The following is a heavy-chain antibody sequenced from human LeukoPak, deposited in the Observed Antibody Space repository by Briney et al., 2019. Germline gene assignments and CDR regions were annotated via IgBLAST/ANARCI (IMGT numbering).Heavy chain of an antibody. J-gene: IGHJ4*02. CDR2: ISRSSSDI. CDR1: GFTFSSNT. V-gene: IGHV3-21*01. Sequence: GGSLRLSCAASGFTFSSNTMNWVRQAPGKGLEWVSSISRSSSDIFYADSVKGRFTISRDNAKNSLYLQMNSLRAEDTAVYYCAPSTYSGSPPFDYWGQGTLVTVSS. D-gene: IGHD1-26*01. CDR3: APSTYSGSPPFDY.